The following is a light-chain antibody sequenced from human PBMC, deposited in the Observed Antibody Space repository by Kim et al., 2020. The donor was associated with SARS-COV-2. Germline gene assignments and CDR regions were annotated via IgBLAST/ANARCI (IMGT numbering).Light chain of an antibody. J-gene: IGKJ2*01. CDR3: QQYGSSPYT. Sequence: EIVLTQSPGTLSLSPGERATLSCRASQSVSNNYLAWYQQRPGQAPRLLIYGASSRATGIPDRFSGSGSGTDFTLTISRLEPEDFAVYYCQQYGSSPYTFGQGTKLVI. V-gene: IGKV3-20*01. CDR2: GAS. CDR1: QSVSNNY.